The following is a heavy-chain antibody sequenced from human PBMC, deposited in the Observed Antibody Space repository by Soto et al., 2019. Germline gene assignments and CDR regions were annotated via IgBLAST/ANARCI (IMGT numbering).Heavy chain of an antibody. V-gene: IGHV3-13*01. CDR3: ARSSGDGYKYYFDY. D-gene: IGHD5-12*01. CDR1: GFTFSSYD. J-gene: IGHJ4*02. CDR2: IGTAGDT. Sequence: PGGSLRLSCAASGFTFSSYDMHWVRQATGKGLEWVSAIGTAGDTYYPGSVKGRFTISRENAKNSLYLQMNSLRAGDTAVYYCARSSGDGYKYYFDYWGQGTLVTVSS.